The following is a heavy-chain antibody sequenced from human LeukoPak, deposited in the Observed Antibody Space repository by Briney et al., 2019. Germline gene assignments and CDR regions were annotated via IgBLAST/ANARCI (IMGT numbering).Heavy chain of an antibody. D-gene: IGHD3-22*01. Sequence: GGSLRLSCAASGFTFGSYGMSWVRQAPGKGLEWVSFITPNADRTSYADSVEGRFTNSRDNPRNTLYMQMNSLRDEGTALYYCAIMHGYYDGSGYWVQWGQGTLVTVSS. CDR1: GFTFGSYG. V-gene: IGHV3-23*01. CDR2: ITPNADRT. J-gene: IGHJ1*01. CDR3: AIMHGYYDGSGYWVQ.